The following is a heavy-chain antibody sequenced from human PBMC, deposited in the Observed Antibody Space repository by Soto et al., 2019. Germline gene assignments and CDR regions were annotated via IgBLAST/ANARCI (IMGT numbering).Heavy chain of an antibody. D-gene: IGHD2-2*02. J-gene: IGHJ6*02. Sequence: VQLVESGGGVVQPGRSLRLSCAASGFTFSSYAMHWVRQAPGKGLEWVAVISYDGSNKYYADSVKGRFTISRDNSKNTLYLQMNSLRAEDTAVYYCATDQNYQLLYSYYYYGMDVWGQGTTVTVSS. CDR1: GFTFSSYA. CDR2: ISYDGSNK. CDR3: ATDQNYQLLYSYYYYGMDV. V-gene: IGHV3-30-3*01.